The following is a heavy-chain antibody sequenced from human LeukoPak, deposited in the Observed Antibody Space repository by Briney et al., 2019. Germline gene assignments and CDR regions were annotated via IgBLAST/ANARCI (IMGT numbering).Heavy chain of an antibody. CDR2: IYSGGST. V-gene: IGHV3-66*04. Sequence: PGGSLRLSCAASGLTVSSNYMSWVRQAPGKGLEWVSVIYSGGSTYYADSAKGRFTISRDNSKNTLYLQMNSLRAEDTAVYYCARQRGYSYGYNFDYWGQGTLVTVSS. CDR1: GLTVSSNY. J-gene: IGHJ4*02. CDR3: ARQRGYSYGYNFDY. D-gene: IGHD5-18*01.